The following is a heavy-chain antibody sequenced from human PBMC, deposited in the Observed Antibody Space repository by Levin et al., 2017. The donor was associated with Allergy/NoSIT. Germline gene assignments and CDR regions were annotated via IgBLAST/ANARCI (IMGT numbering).Heavy chain of an antibody. CDR1: GGSISSSSHY. D-gene: IGHD3-10*01. Sequence: SETLSLTCTVSGGSISSSSHYWGWIRQPPGTGLEWIGSIYYSGSTDYNPSLKSRVTISVDTSKNQFSLKLSSVTAADTAVYYCARDSEGYYGSGSYRLRGFDPWGQGTLVTVSS. V-gene: IGHV4-39*07. CDR3: ARDSEGYYGSGSYRLRGFDP. J-gene: IGHJ5*02. CDR2: IYYSGST.